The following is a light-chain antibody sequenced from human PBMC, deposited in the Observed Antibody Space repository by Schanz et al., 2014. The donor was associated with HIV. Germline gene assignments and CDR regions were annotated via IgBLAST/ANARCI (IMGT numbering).Light chain of an antibody. CDR1: QGIRNY. J-gene: IGKJ2*01. V-gene: IGKV1-16*01. CDR2: AAS. CDR3: QQFNSYPHT. Sequence: DIQMTQSPSSLSASVGDRVTITCRASQGIRNYLAWYQQKPGKVPKLLIYAASTLQSGVPSRFSGSGSGTDFTLTISSLQPEDFATYYCQQFNSYPHTFGQGTKLEIK.